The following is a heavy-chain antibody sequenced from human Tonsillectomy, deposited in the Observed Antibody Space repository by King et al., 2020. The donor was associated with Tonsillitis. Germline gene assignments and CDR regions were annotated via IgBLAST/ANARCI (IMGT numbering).Heavy chain of an antibody. J-gene: IGHJ4*02. V-gene: IGHV1-8*01. CDR2: MNHNSGNT. D-gene: IGHD5-24*01. Sequence: QLVQSGAEVKKPGASVKVSCMASGYTCISYDINWVRQATGQGLEWLGWMNHNSGNTGCAQQFQGRVTMTRNTSISTAYKGLRGLRSEDTAVYYCARGPSTKRFDYWGQGTLVTVSS. CDR3: ARGPSTKRFDY. CDR1: GYTCISYD.